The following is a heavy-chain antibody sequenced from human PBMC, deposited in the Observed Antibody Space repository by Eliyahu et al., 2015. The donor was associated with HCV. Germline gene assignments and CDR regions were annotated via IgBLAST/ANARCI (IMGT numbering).Heavy chain of an antibody. CDR3: XRGSSGWYGSDYFDY. J-gene: IGHJ4*02. Sequence: QVQLVQSGAEVKKPGASVKVSCKASXYTFTSYGISWVRQAPGQGLEWMGWISAYXGNTNXAQKLQGRVTMTTDTSTSTAYMELRSLRSDDTAVYYCXRGSSGWYGSDYFDYWGQGTLVTVSS. D-gene: IGHD6-19*01. CDR1: XYTFTSYG. CDR2: ISAYXGNT. V-gene: IGHV1-18*01.